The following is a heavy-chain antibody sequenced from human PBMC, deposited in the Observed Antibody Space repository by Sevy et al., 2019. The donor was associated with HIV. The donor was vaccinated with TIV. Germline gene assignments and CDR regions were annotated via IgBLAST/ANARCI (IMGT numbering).Heavy chain of an antibody. J-gene: IGHJ4*02. CDR2: ISAYNGNT. Sequence: ASVKVSCKASGYTFTSYGISWVRQAPGQGLEWMGWISAYNGNTNYAQMLQGRVTMTTDTSTSTAYMELRSLRSDDTAVYYCARDLPSIAVAGIYFDYWGQGTLVTVSS. D-gene: IGHD6-19*01. CDR1: GYTFTSYG. V-gene: IGHV1-18*01. CDR3: ARDLPSIAVAGIYFDY.